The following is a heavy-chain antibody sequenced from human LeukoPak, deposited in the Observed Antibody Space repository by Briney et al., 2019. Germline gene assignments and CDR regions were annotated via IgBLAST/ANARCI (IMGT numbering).Heavy chain of an antibody. J-gene: IGHJ4*02. CDR3: AISHKWLLLDY. CDR2: INHSGIT. V-gene: IGHV4-34*01. D-gene: IGHD2-15*01. Sequence: PSDTLSLTCAFYGPSFSGYYWRWIRQPPGKGLEWVGEINHSGITTYNPSLKSRVTISVDTSKKQFSLKLNSVTAADTAVYYCAISHKWLLLDYWGQGTLVTVSS. CDR1: GPSFSGYY.